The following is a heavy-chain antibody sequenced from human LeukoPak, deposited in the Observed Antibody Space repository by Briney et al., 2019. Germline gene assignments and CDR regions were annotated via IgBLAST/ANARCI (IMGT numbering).Heavy chain of an antibody. Sequence: PGGSLRLSCAASGFTVSSNYMSWVRQAPGKGLEWVSSISSSSSYIYYADSVKGRFTISRDNAKNSLYLQMNSLRAEDTAVYYCARVRHCSGGSCYPFSFDYWGQGTLVTVSS. CDR3: ARVRHCSGGSCYPFSFDY. CDR2: ISSSSSYI. V-gene: IGHV3-21*01. CDR1: GFTVSSNY. D-gene: IGHD2-15*01. J-gene: IGHJ4*02.